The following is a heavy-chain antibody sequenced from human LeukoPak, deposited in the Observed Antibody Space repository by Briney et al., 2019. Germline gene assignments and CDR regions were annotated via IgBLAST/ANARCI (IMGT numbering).Heavy chain of an antibody. D-gene: IGHD6-19*01. CDR1: GFTFSSYS. Sequence: PGGSLRLSCAASGFTFSSYSMNWVRQAPGKGLEWVSSITSSSSYIYYADSVKGSFTISRDNAKNSLYLQMDSLRVEDTAVYYCARDRVSGWYSYWFDPWGQGTLVTVSS. J-gene: IGHJ5*02. CDR2: ITSSSSYI. CDR3: ARDRVSGWYSYWFDP. V-gene: IGHV3-21*06.